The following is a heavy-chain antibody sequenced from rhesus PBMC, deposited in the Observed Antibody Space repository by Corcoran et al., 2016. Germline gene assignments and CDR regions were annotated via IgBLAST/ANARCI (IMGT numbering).Heavy chain of an antibody. CDR1: GGSISSNY. J-gene: IGHJ4*01. CDR2: ISGRCGST. D-gene: IGHD3-3*01. CDR3: ARGSPITIFGLVISEYFDY. V-gene: IGHV4-173*01. Sequence: QLQLQESGPGLVKPSETLSLTCAVSGGSISSNYWSCIRQPPGKGLEWIGRISGRCGSTNYNPSLKSRVTSSTDTAKNQFSLKLSSGTAADTAVYYCARGSPITIFGLVISEYFDYWGQGVLVTVSS.